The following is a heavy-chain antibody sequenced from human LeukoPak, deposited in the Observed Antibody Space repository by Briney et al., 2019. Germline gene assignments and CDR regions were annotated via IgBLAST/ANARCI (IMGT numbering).Heavy chain of an antibody. CDR1: GYTFTSYY. Sequence: ASVKVSCRASGYTFTSYYMQWVRQAPGQGLEWMGIINPSGGSTSYAQKFQGRVTMTRDTSTSTVYMELSSLRSEVTAVYYCAGEYSGSYAFDYWGQGTLVTVSS. D-gene: IGHD1-26*01. V-gene: IGHV1-46*01. J-gene: IGHJ4*02. CDR2: INPSGGST. CDR3: AGEYSGSYAFDY.